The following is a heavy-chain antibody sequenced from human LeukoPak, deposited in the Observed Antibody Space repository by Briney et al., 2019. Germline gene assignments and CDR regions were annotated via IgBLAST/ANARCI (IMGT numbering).Heavy chain of an antibody. D-gene: IGHD3-22*01. V-gene: IGHV3-30-3*01. CDR1: GFTFSSYA. J-gene: IGHJ4*02. CDR2: ISYDGSNK. CDR3: AKDIVPHGMIVVAFDY. Sequence: PGGSLRLSCAASGFTFSSYAMHWVRQAPGKGLEWVAVISYDGSNKYYADSVKGRFTISRDNSKNTLYLQMNSLRAEDTALYYCAKDIVPHGMIVVAFDYWGQGTLVTVSS.